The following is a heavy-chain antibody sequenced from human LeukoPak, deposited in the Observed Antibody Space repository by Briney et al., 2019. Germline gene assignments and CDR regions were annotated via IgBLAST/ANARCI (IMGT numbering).Heavy chain of an antibody. V-gene: IGHV1-2*02. CDR2: INPNSGGT. D-gene: IGHD4-23*01. Sequence: ASVKVSCKASGYTFTGYYMHWVRQAPGQGLEWMGWINPNSGGTNYAQKFQGRVTMTRDTSISTAYMELSRLRSDDTAVYYCARGFPVVTRTDFDYWGQGTLVTVSS. CDR3: ARGFPVVTRTDFDY. J-gene: IGHJ4*02. CDR1: GYTFTGYY.